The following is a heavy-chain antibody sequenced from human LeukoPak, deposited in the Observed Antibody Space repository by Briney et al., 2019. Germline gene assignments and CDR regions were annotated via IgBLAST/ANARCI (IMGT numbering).Heavy chain of an antibody. J-gene: IGHJ4*02. D-gene: IGHD3-3*01. Sequence: GGALRVSCAASGFTFDNYGMSWVRQVPGKGLEWVSSINGNGGSTAYADPVKGRFTISRDNAKTSLYLQMNSLRAEDTAFYYCARHDFWSGFKGGDYWGQGTLVTVSS. CDR1: GFTFDNYG. CDR3: ARHDFWSGFKGGDY. V-gene: IGHV3-20*04. CDR2: INGNGGST.